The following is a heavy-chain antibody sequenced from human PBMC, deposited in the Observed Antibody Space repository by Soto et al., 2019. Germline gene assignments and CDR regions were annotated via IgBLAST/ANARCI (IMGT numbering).Heavy chain of an antibody. D-gene: IGHD1-26*01. V-gene: IGHV4-30-4*01. J-gene: IGHJ4*02. CDR1: GGSIRNGDYY. CDR2: VYYSGTT. Sequence: SETLSFTCTVSGGSIRNGDYYWGWIRQPPGKGLEWIGYVYYSGTTYSHPSLNSRVSISVDTSENQFSLRLTSVTTADTAVYYCVTVNLVGAAYYFDYWGPGTLVTVSS. CDR3: VTVNLVGAAYYFDY.